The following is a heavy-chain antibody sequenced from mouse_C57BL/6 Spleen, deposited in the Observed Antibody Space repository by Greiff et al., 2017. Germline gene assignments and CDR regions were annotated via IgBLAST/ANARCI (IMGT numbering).Heavy chain of an antibody. J-gene: IGHJ1*03. V-gene: IGHV1-81*01. CDR1: GYTFTSYG. CDR2: IYPRSGNT. CDR3: ARRSITTVGYFDV. D-gene: IGHD1-1*01. Sequence: LEESGAELARPGASVKLSCKASGYTFTSYGISWVKQRTGQGLEWIGEIYPRSGNTYYNEKFKGKATLTADKSSSTAYMELRSLTSEDSAVYFCARRSITTVGYFDVWGTGTTVTVSS.